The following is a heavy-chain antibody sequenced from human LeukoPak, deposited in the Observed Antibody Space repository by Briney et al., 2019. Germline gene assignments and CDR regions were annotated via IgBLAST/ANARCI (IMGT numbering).Heavy chain of an antibody. CDR3: ARGLSPYYYYLDV. D-gene: IGHD3-16*02. V-gene: IGHV4-34*01. J-gene: IGHJ6*03. CDR1: GGSFSGYY. Sequence: PSETLSLTCAVYGGSFSGYYWSWIRQPPGKGLEWIVEINHSGSANYNPSLKSRVTISIDTFQNQFSLKLSSVTAADTAVYYCARGLSPYYYYLDVWGKGTTVTVSS. CDR2: INHSGSA.